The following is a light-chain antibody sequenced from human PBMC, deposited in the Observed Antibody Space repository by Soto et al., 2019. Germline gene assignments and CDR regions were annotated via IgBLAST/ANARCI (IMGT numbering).Light chain of an antibody. CDR2: WAS. Sequence: DIVMTQSPDSLAVSLGERATINFNSIQMVLYSSNNKNYLAWYQQKPGQPPKLLIYWASTRESGVPDRFSGSGSGTDFTLTISSLQAEDVAVYYCQQYYSTPYTFGQGTRLEI. J-gene: IGKJ5*01. V-gene: IGKV4-1*01. CDR3: QQYYSTPYT. CDR1: QMVLYSSNNKNY.